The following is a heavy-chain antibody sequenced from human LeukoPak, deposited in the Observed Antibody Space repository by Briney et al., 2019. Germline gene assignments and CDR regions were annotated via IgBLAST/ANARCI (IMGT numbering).Heavy chain of an antibody. CDR1: GITFSSYS. CDR2: ISSSSSYI. J-gene: IGHJ5*02. V-gene: IGHV3-21*01. D-gene: IGHD3-3*01. CDR3: ARGRVEYYDFWSGYDWFDP. Sequence: GGSLRLSCAASGITFSSYSMNWVRQAPGKGLEWVSSISSSSSYIYYADSVKGRFTISRDNAKNSLYLQMNSLRAEDTAVYYCARGRVEYYDFWSGYDWFDPWGQGTLVTVSS.